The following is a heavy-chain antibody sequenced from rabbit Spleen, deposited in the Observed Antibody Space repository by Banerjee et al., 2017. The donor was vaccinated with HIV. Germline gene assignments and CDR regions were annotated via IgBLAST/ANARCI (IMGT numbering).Heavy chain of an antibody. D-gene: IGHD8-1*01. CDR1: GFSFSNKAV. CDR3: ARDSGTSFSTYGMDL. V-gene: IGHV1S45*01. Sequence: QEQLVESGGGLVKPGASLTLTSTASGFSFSNKAVMCWVRQAPGKGLEWIACINAVTGKAVYATWAKGRFTISKTSSTTVTLQMTSLTAADTATYFCARDSGTSFSTYGMDLWGPGTLVTV. J-gene: IGHJ6*01. CDR2: INAVTGKA.